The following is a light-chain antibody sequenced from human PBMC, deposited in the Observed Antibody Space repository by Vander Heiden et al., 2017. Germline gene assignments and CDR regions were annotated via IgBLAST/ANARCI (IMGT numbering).Light chain of an antibody. CDR2: QVN. Sequence: SYELTQPPSVSVSPGQTASITCSGDKLEDKYIYWYQQKPGQSPVVAMDQVNKRPSGIPERFAGSKSGNTATLTISGTQPMDEADYYCQVWDTSVIFGGGTKLTVL. CDR3: QVWDTSVI. CDR1: KLEDKY. V-gene: IGLV3-1*01. J-gene: IGLJ2*01.